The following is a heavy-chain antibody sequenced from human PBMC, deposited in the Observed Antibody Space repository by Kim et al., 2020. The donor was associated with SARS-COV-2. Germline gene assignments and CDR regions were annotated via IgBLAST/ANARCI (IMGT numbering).Heavy chain of an antibody. J-gene: IGHJ5*02. CDR3: ARRGFYAGDFDP. Sequence: GESLKISCKASGYTFTNYWIGWVRQLPGKGLEWMAIIFPGDSDTRYSPSFQGQVTISADRSINTAYLQWSSLKASDTAIYYCARRGFYAGDFDPWGQGTLVTVSS. V-gene: IGHV5-51*01. CDR1: GYTFTNYW. CDR2: IFPGDSDT. D-gene: IGHD1-26*01.